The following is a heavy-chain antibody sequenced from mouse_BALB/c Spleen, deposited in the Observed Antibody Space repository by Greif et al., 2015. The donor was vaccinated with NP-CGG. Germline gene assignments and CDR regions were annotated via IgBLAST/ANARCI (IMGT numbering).Heavy chain of an antibody. CDR1: GYTFTSYV. Sequence: EVQLQQSGPELVKPGASVKMSCKASGYTFTSYVMHWVKQKPGQGLEWIGYINPYNDGTKYNEKFKGKATLTSDKSSSTAYMELSSLTSEDSAVYYCAGHYYDYDVGDYFDYWGQGTTLTVSS. CDR3: AGHYYDYDVGDYFDY. J-gene: IGHJ2*01. V-gene: IGHV1-14*01. CDR2: INPYNDGT. D-gene: IGHD2-4*01.